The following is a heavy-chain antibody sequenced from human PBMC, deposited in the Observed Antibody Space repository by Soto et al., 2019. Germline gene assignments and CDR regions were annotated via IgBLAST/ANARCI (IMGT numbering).Heavy chain of an antibody. D-gene: IGHD1-26*01. J-gene: IGHJ4*02. Sequence: ASVKVSCKASGYTFTGHYIHWVRQAPEQGPEWMGEIGPESGATRYAQKFQGRVTMTRDTSITTVYMELNNLSPDDTAVYYCGRGRSGQIVVFYWGQGTPVTVS. CDR1: GYTFTGHY. CDR2: IGPESGAT. V-gene: IGHV1-2*02. CDR3: GRGRSGQIVVFY.